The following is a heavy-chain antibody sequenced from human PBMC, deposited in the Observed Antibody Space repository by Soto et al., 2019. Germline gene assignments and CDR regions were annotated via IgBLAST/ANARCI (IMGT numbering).Heavy chain of an antibody. V-gene: IGHV5-51*01. J-gene: IGHJ4*02. CDR1: GYNFAGYW. CDR2: IYPSDSDT. CDR3: ARGGVSTRTFDY. D-gene: IGHD3-3*01. Sequence: PGESLKISCKGSGYNFAGYWITWVRQMPGKGLELMGIIYPSDSDTRYRPSFQGQVTISADKSISSAYLQWSSLRASDTAMYYCARGGVSTRTFDYWGQGTPVTVSS.